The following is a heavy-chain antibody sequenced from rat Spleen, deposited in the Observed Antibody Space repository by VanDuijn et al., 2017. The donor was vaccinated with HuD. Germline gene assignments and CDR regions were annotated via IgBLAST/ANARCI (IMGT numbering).Heavy chain of an antibody. V-gene: IGHV5-20*01. J-gene: IGHJ1*01. CDR3: TTHWELDWYFDF. CDR1: GFTFSDYY. Sequence: EVQLAESGGGLVQPGRSLKLSCAASGFTFSDYYMAWVRQAPTKGLEWVASISYDGGSTYYRDSVKGRFTISRDNAKNSLYLQMDSLRSEDTATYYCTTHWELDWYFDFWGPGTMVTVSS. CDR2: ISYDGGST. D-gene: IGHD5-1*01.